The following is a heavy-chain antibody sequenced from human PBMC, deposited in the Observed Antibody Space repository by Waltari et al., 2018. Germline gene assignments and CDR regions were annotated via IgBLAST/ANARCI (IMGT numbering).Heavy chain of an antibody. CDR1: GYSFTSSW. J-gene: IGHJ6*02. CDR3: ARSEAAAGLYYYYSMDV. D-gene: IGHD6-13*01. Sequence: EVQLVQSGAEVKKPGESLKISCKGSGYSFTSSWIGWVRQLPGKGLGWMGIIYPGDSDTRYSPSFQGQVTISADKSISTAYLQWSSLKASDTAMYYCARSEAAAGLYYYYSMDVWGQGTTVTVSS. CDR2: IYPGDSDT. V-gene: IGHV5-51*03.